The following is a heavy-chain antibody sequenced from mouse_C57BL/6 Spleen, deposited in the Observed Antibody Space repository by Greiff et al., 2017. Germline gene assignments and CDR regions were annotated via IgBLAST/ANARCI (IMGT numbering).Heavy chain of an antibody. V-gene: IGHV2-2*01. J-gene: IGHJ1*03. D-gene: IGHD2-4*01. CDR3: ARIYYDYEWYFDV. CDR1: GFSLTSYG. Sequence: VQLKESGPGLVQPSQSLSITCTVSGFSLTSYGVHWVRQSPGKGLEWLGVIWSGGSTDYNAAFISRLSISKDNSKSQVFFKMNSLQADDTAIYYCARIYYDYEWYFDVWGTGTTVTVSS. CDR2: IWSGGST.